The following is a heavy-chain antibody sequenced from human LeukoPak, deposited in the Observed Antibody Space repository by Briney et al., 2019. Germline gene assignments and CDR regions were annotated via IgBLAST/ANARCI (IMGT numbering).Heavy chain of an antibody. V-gene: IGHV1-3*01. J-gene: IGHJ4*02. CDR1: GYTFTSYA. D-gene: IGHD3-22*01. Sequence: GASVKVSCKASGYTFTSYAMHWVRQAPGQRLEWMGWINAGNGNTKYSQKFQGRVAITRDTSASTAYMELSSLRSEDTAVYYCARDSYYYDSSGYQNDFDYWGQGTLVTVSS. CDR2: INAGNGNT. CDR3: ARDSYYYDSSGYQNDFDY.